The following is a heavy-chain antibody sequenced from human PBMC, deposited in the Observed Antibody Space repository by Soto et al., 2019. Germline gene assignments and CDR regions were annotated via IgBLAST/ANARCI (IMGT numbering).Heavy chain of an antibody. CDR3: AHRILRTVFGLVTTTAIYFDF. CDR1: GFSLTTSGVG. V-gene: IGHV2-5*02. D-gene: IGHD3-3*01. J-gene: IGHJ4*02. Sequence: QITLNESGPTVVNPAETLTLTCTFSGFSLTTSGVGVGWIRQSPVKAPEWLALIYWDDDKRYSASLKSRLTITQDTSKNQVVLTMASVDPADTATYYCAHRILRTVFGLVTTTAIYFDFWGQGTPVVVSS. CDR2: IYWDDDK.